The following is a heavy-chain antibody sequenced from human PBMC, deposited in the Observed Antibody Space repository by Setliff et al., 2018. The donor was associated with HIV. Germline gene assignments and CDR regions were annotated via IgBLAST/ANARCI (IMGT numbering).Heavy chain of an antibody. V-gene: IGHV1-69*06. Sequence: SVKVSCKASGGTFSTYSMNWVRQAPGQGLEWTGGIIPFFRTTNYAQKFQGRVTVTADISTSTAYMELRSLRSDDTAVYYCARDKTGDLWYFDSWGQGTLVTVSS. CDR2: IIPFFRTT. CDR1: GGTFSTYS. CDR3: ARDKTGDLWYFDS. J-gene: IGHJ4*02. D-gene: IGHD7-27*01.